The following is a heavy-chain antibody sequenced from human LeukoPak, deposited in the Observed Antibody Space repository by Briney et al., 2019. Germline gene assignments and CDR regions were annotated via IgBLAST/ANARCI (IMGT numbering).Heavy chain of an antibody. D-gene: IGHD1-26*01. Sequence: ASVKVSCKASGYTFTSYYMHWVRQAPGQGLEWMGIINPSGGSTSYAQKFQGRVTMTRDTSTSTVYMELSSLRSEDTAVYYCASSGYSGSYYGYYYYGMDVWGQGTTVTVSS. CDR2: INPSGGST. V-gene: IGHV1-46*01. CDR1: GYTFTSYY. J-gene: IGHJ6*02. CDR3: ASSGYSGSYYGYYYYGMDV.